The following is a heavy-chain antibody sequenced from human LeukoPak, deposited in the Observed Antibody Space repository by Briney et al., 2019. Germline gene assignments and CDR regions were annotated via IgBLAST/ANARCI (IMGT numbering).Heavy chain of an antibody. D-gene: IGHD4-17*01. CDR3: AKDLDYGDCLGVY. J-gene: IGHJ4*02. CDR2: ISGSGGRT. CDR1: GFTFSSYA. Sequence: GGSLRLSCAASGFTFSSYAMSWVRQAPGKGLEWVSAISGSGGRTYYADSVKGRFTISRDNSKNTLYLQMNSLRAEDTAVYYCAKDLDYGDCLGVYWGQGTLVTVSS. V-gene: IGHV3-23*01.